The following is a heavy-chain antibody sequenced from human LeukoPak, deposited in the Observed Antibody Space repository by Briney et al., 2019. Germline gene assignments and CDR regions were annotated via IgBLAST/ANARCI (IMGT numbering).Heavy chain of an antibody. CDR3: ARVYSSGWYHWFDT. CDR2: ISGSGGST. J-gene: IGHJ5*02. D-gene: IGHD6-19*01. V-gene: IGHV3-23*01. CDR1: GFTFSSYA. Sequence: GGSLRLSCAASGFTFSSYAMSWVRQAPGKGLEWVSTISGSGGSTYYADSVKGRFTISRDNSKNTPYLQMNSLRAEDTAVYYCARVYSSGWYHWFDTWGQGTLVTVSS.